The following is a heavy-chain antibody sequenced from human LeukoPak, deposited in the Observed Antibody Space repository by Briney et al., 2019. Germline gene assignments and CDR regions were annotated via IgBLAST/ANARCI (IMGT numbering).Heavy chain of an antibody. CDR1: GITFRTYG. Sequence: PGGSLRLSYSASGITFRTYGMPWVRQAPGKGLEWVSSITGSSASTYYADSVKGRSTISRDNSKNTLYLQMNSLRAEDTAVYFCAKLDYYDTHWGQGTLVTVSS. D-gene: IGHD3-22*01. V-gene: IGHV3-23*01. CDR2: ITGSSAST. CDR3: AKLDYYDTH. J-gene: IGHJ4*02.